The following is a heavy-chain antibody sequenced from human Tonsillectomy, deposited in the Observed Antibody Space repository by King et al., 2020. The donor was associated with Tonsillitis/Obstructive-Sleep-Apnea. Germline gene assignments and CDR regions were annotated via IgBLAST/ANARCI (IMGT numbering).Heavy chain of an antibody. CDR1: GGSISSSSYY. CDR2: IYYSGST. D-gene: IGHD3-3*01. J-gene: IGHJ4*02. CDR3: ARQSEFWSGYSRPEYYFDY. V-gene: IGHV4-39*01. Sequence: QLQESGPGLVKPSETLSLTCTVSGGSISSSSYYWGWIRQPPGKGLEWIGSIYYSGSTYYNPSPKSRVTISVDTSKNQFSLKLSSVTAAYTSVYYWARQSEFWSGYSRPEYYFDYWGQGTLVTVSS.